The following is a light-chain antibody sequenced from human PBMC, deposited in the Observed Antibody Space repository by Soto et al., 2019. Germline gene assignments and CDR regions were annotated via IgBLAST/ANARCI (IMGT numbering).Light chain of an antibody. Sequence: QAVVTQPPSASGTPGQRVTISCSGSSSNIGSNGVNWYQQLPGTSPKLLIYSDNQRPSGVPDRFSGSKSGTSASLAISGLQSEDEADYYCARWDDSLNGVVFGGGTKLTVL. CDR2: SDN. J-gene: IGLJ2*01. CDR1: SSNIGSNG. CDR3: ARWDDSLNGVV. V-gene: IGLV1-44*01.